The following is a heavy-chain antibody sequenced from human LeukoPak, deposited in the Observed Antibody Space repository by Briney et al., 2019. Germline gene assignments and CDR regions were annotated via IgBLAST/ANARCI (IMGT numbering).Heavy chain of an antibody. D-gene: IGHD6-13*01. CDR3: VRDSRYGSGWFEDGLDF. Sequence: SETLSLTCTVSGDSVRSYYWSWLRQPPGQGLEWLGHINDRGSTNYNPSLQGRVTISIDTSKNQFSLKVNSVTAADTAVYYCVRDSRYGSGWFEDGLDFWGQGTTVTVSS. CDR1: GDSVRSYY. V-gene: IGHV4-59*02. CDR2: INDRGST. J-gene: IGHJ6*02.